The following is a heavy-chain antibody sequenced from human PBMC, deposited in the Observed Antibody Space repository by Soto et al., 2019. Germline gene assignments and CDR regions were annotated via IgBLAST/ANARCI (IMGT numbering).Heavy chain of an antibody. CDR2: IYYSGST. CDR3: ARESLRAGNAAFDI. J-gene: IGHJ3*02. Sequence: TLSLTCTVSGDSISSSGYYWSWIRKHPGKGLEWIGFIYYSGSTYYNPSLKSRVIISVDTSKNQFSLKLSSVTAADTAVYYCARESLRAGNAAFDIWGQGTMVTVSS. D-gene: IGHD6-19*01. CDR1: GDSISSSGYY. V-gene: IGHV4-31*03.